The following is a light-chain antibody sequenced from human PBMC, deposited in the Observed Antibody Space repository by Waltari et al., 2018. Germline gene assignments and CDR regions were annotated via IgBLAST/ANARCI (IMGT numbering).Light chain of an antibody. J-gene: IGKJ1*01. V-gene: IGKV3-11*01. CDR1: QSVSTY. Sequence: DIVLTQSPATLSFSPGERATLSCRASQSVSTYLAWYQQKPGQAPRLLIYDASKRATGIPARFSGSGSGTDFTLTISSLEPEDFAVYYCQQYLSPPLTFGQGTKVEV. CDR2: DAS. CDR3: QQYLSPPLT.